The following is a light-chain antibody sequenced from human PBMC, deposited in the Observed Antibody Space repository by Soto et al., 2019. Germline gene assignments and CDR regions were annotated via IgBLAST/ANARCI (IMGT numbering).Light chain of an antibody. CDR3: QQYYSYPRT. CDR1: QGISSY. Sequence: AIRMTQSPSSFSASTGDRVTITCRASQGISSYLAWYQQKPGKAPKLLIYAASTLQSGVPSRFSGSVSGTDFTLTISCLQSEDFETYYCQQYYSYPRTFGQGTKVEIK. CDR2: AAS. J-gene: IGKJ1*01. V-gene: IGKV1-8*01.